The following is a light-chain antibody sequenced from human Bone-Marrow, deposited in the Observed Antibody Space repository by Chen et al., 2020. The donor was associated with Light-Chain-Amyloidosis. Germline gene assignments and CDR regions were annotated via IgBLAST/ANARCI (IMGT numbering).Light chain of an antibody. V-gene: IGLV2-8*01. CDR1: SSDVGGYTF. CDR3: SSYLGNNNWV. J-gene: IGLJ3*02. CDR2: EVS. Sequence: QSALTQPPSASGSPGQSVTISCTGASSDVGGYTFVSWYQQHPGKSPKLMIHEVSKRPSGVPDRCAGSKSGNTASLTVSDLQAEDEADYYCSSYLGNNNWVFGGGTKLTVL.